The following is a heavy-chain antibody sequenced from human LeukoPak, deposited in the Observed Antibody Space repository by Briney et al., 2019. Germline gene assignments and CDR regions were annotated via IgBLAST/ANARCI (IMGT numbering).Heavy chain of an antibody. D-gene: IGHD3-3*01. J-gene: IGHJ4*02. Sequence: PGGSLRPSCAASGFTFSSYAMSWVRQAPGKGLEWVSAISGSGGSTYYADSVKGRFTISRDNSKNTLYLQMNSLRAEDTAVYYCAKVPVYYDFWSGSFDYWGQGTLVTVSS. CDR3: AKVPVYYDFWSGSFDY. CDR2: ISGSGGST. V-gene: IGHV3-23*01. CDR1: GFTFSSYA.